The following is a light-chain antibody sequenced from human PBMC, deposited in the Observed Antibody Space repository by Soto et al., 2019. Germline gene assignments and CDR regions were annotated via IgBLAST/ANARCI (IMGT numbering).Light chain of an antibody. CDR3: QQYRNWPFT. CDR1: QSVNRW. V-gene: IGKV3-15*01. CDR2: HAS. Sequence: VMTQSPSTLYASSGERATLSCRAGQSVNRWLAWYQQKLGQAPRLLIFHASTRATGIPARFSGSGSGTEFTLTISSLQSEDFAVYYCQQYRNWPFTFGQGTRLEIK. J-gene: IGKJ5*01.